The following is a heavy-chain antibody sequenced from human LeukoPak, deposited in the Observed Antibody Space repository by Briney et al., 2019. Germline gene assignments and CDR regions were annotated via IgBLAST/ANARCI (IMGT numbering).Heavy chain of an antibody. CDR3: ARGPTIDYDILTGYYYFDY. D-gene: IGHD3-9*01. CDR1: RGSFSGYY. J-gene: IGHJ4*02. CDR2: INHSGTT. V-gene: IGHV4-34*01. Sequence: SETLSLTCAVYRGSFSGYYWTWIRQSPGKGLEWIGEINHSGTTNYNPSLKSRVTISIDTSRNQFSLKLSSVTAADTAVYYCARGPTIDYDILTGYYYFDYWGQGTLVTVSS.